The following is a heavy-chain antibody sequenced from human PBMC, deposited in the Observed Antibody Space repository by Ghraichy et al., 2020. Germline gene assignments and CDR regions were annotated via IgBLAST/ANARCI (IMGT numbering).Heavy chain of an antibody. CDR1: GFTLSNYY. CDR3: SRGGLPGGFDY. V-gene: IGHV3-74*01. CDR2: INGDGYDI. D-gene: IGHD2-8*02. Sequence: GESLNISCEGSGFTLSNYYMQWVRQAPGKGLEYVSEINGDGYDIRYADSVKGRFTISRDRNTVYLQMNSLRAEDTAVYYCSRGGLPGGFDYWGQGTLVTVSS. J-gene: IGHJ4*02.